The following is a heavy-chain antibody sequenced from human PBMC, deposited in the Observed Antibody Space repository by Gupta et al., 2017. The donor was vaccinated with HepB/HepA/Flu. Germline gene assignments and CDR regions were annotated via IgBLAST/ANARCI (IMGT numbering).Heavy chain of an antibody. CDR2: ISASGGST. CDR3: AKDQTVYYFDSTGYLSHPVAAFDI. CDR1: GFTFNSYA. V-gene: IGHV3-23*01. J-gene: IGHJ3*02. Sequence: EVQLLESGGGLVQPGGSLRLSCAASGFTFNSYAMSWVRQAPGKGLEWVSAISASGGSTYHADSVEGRFTISRDNPSNILYLQMNSLRAEDTAVYYCAKDQTVYYFDSTGYLSHPVAAFDIWGQGTMVTVSS. D-gene: IGHD3-22*01.